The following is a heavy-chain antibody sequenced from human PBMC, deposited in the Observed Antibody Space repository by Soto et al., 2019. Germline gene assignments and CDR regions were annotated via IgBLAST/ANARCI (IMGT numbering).Heavy chain of an antibody. CDR3: ARSQCSSTSLEIYDYSYYGMDV. CDR1: GGTFSSYA. J-gene: IGHJ6*02. D-gene: IGHD2-2*01. CDR2: IIPIAGTA. Sequence: QVQLVQSGAEVKKPGSSVKVSCKASGGTFSSYAISWVRQAPGQGLEWMGGIIPIAGTANYAQKFQGRGTITADESTSTAYMELSSLRSEDTAVYYCARSQCSSTSLEIYDYSYYGMDVWGQGTTVTVSS. V-gene: IGHV1-69*01.